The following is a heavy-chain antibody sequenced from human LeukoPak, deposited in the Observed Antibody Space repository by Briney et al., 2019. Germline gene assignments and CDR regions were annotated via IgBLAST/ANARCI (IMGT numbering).Heavy chain of an antibody. D-gene: IGHD6-13*01. CDR3: ARLRSYSSSFDP. J-gene: IGHJ5*02. Sequence: SETLSLTCTVSGGSISSYYWSWIRQPPGKGLEWIGYIYYSGSTDYNPSLKSRVTISVDTSKNQFSLKLSSVTAADTAVYYRARLRSYSSSFDPWGQGTLVTVSS. CDR2: IYYSGST. V-gene: IGHV4-59*08. CDR1: GGSISSYY.